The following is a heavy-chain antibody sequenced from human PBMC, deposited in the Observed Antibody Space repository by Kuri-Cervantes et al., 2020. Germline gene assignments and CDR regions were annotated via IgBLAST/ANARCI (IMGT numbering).Heavy chain of an antibody. V-gene: IGHV1-18*01. CDR3: ARLWRCSGGSCSTPGAPGSYYYNGLDV. J-gene: IGHJ6*02. D-gene: IGHD2-15*01. Sequence: ASVKVSCKASGYTFTSYGISWVRQAPGQGLEWMGWISAYNGNTNYAQKLQGRVTMTTDTSKSTAYMELSRLRSDDTAVYHCARLWRCSGGSCSTPGAPGSYYYNGLDVWGQGTTVTVSS. CDR1: GYTFTSYG. CDR2: ISAYNGNT.